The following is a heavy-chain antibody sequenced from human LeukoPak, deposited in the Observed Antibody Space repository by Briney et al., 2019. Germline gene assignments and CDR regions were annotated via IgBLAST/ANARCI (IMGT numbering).Heavy chain of an antibody. Sequence: PSGTLSLTCTVSGGSISSGSDYWGWIRQPPGKGLEWIGSIYYSGSTYYNPSLKSRVTISVDTSKKQFSLKLSSVTAADTAVYYCARQTYYSSGYFDYWGQGTPVTVSS. D-gene: IGHD3-22*01. CDR3: ARQTYYSSGYFDY. CDR1: GGSISSGSDY. J-gene: IGHJ4*02. CDR2: IYYSGST. V-gene: IGHV4-39*01.